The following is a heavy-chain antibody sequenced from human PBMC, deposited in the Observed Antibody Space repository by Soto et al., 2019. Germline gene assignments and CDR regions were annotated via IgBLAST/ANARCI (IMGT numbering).Heavy chain of an antibody. CDR1: GFTFSSYS. V-gene: IGHV3-21*01. D-gene: IGHD2-15*01. Sequence: GGSLRLSCAASGFTFSSYSMNWVRQAPGKGLEWVSSITSSSTYTYYADSVKGRVTISRDNVKNSLWLQMSSLRGEDTAVYYCVRGSFCSGGSCYLDYWGQGALVTVSS. CDR2: ITSSSTYT. CDR3: VRGSFCSGGSCYLDY. J-gene: IGHJ4*02.